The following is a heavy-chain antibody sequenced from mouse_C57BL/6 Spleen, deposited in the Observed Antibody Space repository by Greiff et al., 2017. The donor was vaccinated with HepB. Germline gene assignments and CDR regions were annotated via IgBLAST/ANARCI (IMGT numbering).Heavy chain of an antibody. V-gene: IGHV1-26*01. CDR3: ARPHYGSSYGFAY. J-gene: IGHJ3*01. Sequence: VQLQQSGPELVKPGASVKISCKASGYTFTDYYMNWVKQSHGKSLEWIGDINPNNGGTSYNQKFKGKATLTVDKSSSTAYMELRSLTSEDSAVYYCARPHYGSSYGFAYWGQGTLVTVSA. D-gene: IGHD1-1*01. CDR2: INPNNGGT. CDR1: GYTFTDYY.